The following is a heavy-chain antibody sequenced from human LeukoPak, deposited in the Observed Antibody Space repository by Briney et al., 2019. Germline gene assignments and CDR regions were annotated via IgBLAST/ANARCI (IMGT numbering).Heavy chain of an antibody. CDR3: TREGRVSGYDFDC. CDR1: GFTFSSYW. Sequence: GGSLRLSCAASGFTFSSYWLHWVRQAPGKGLVWVSRINSDGSSITYADSVKGRFTISRDNAKNTLYLQMNSLRVEDTAVYYCTREGRVSGYDFDCWGQGTLVTVSS. D-gene: IGHD5-12*01. J-gene: IGHJ4*02. CDR2: INSDGSSI. V-gene: IGHV3-74*03.